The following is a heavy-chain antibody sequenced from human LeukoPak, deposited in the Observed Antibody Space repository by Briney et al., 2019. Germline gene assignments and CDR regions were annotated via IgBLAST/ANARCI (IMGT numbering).Heavy chain of an antibody. Sequence: GGSLRLSCAASGFTFSSYEMNWVRQAPGKGLEWVSYISSSGSTIYYADSVKGRFTISRDNAKNSLYLQMNSLRAEDTAVYDCARDFQTVGRGLGDYWGQGTLVTVSS. CDR1: GFTFSSYE. CDR2: ISSSGSTI. V-gene: IGHV3-48*03. D-gene: IGHD3-10*01. CDR3: ARDFQTVGRGLGDY. J-gene: IGHJ4*02.